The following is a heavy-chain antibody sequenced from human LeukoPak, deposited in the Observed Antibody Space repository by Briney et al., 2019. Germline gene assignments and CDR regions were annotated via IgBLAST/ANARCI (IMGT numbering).Heavy chain of an antibody. V-gene: IGHV1-2*02. CDR2: INPNSGGT. J-gene: IGHJ4*02. CDR1: GYTFTGYY. Sequence: GASVKVSCKASGYTFTGYYMHWVRQAPGQGLEWMGWINPNSGGTNYAQKFQGRVTMTRDTSISTAYMELSRLRSDDTAVYYCARDLRYFPPEYYFDYWGQGTLVTVSS. CDR3: ARDLRYFPPEYYFDY. D-gene: IGHD3-9*01.